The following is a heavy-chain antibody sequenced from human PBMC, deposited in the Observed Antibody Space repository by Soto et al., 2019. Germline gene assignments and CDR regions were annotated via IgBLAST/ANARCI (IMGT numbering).Heavy chain of an antibody. J-gene: IGHJ4*02. Sequence: EVRLLESGGGLVQPGGSLRLSCEGSGFTFTNYGMDWVRQAPGKGLEWISFISGAGDTTYYADSVKGRFIISRDNSKNTLYLQMNSLRAEDTALYYCAKSFTQSNVWRDYRHKSHFDYWGQGALVTVTS. CDR3: AKSFTQSNVWRDYRHKSHFDY. V-gene: IGHV3-23*01. CDR1: GFTFTNYG. D-gene: IGHD3-16*02. CDR2: ISGAGDTT.